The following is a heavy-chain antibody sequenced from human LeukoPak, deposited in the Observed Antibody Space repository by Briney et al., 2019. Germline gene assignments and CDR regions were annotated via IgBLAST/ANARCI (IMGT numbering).Heavy chain of an antibody. CDR2: ISSSGNT. D-gene: IGHD5-24*01. Sequence: SETLSLTCTVSGGSISSPPYDWGWIRQPPGKGLEYIGSISSSGNTYYNASLQSRVTISVDASKNQFSLKLGSVTAADTAVYFCARHLFQGDGNKRGFDNWGQGTLVTVSS. J-gene: IGHJ4*02. CDR3: ARHLFQGDGNKRGFDN. CDR1: GGSISSPPYD. V-gene: IGHV4-39*01.